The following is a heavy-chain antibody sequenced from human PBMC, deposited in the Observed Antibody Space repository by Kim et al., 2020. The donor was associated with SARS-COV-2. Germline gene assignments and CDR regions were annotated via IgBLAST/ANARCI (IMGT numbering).Heavy chain of an antibody. D-gene: IGHD6-13*01. CDR3: ARAEVRYSSSWYDY. J-gene: IGHJ4*02. V-gene: IGHV4-59*01. Sequence: NPYLKSRVTISVDTSKNQFSLKLSSVTAADTAVYYCARAEVRYSSSWYDYWGQGTLVTVSS.